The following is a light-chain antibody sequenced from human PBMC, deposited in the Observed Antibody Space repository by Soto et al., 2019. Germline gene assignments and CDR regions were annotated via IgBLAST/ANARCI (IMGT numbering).Light chain of an antibody. V-gene: IGKV3-15*01. CDR3: QQYTSSPWT. CDR2: AAS. Sequence: EMAVTQSPATLSVSPGERATLSCRASHSVASNLAWYQQKPGQTPRLLIYAASTRATGIPARFSGSGSGTDFTLTISRLEPEDFAVYYCQQYTSSPWTFGQGTKVDI. J-gene: IGKJ1*01. CDR1: HSVASN.